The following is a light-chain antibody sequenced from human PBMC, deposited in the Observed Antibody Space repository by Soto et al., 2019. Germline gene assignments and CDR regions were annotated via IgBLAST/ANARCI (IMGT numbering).Light chain of an antibody. CDR2: GAS. CDR1: QSVSSSY. J-gene: IGKJ2*01. Sequence: EIVLTQSPGTLSLSPGERATLSCRASQSVSSSYLAWYQQKPGQAPRLLIYGASSRATGIPDRFSGRLSGTDFTLTISRLEPEDCAVYYCHQYGSSLYTVGQGTKLEIK. CDR3: HQYGSSLYT. V-gene: IGKV3-20*01.